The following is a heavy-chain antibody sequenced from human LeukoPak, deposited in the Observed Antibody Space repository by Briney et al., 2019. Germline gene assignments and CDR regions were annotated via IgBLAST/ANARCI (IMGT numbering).Heavy chain of an antibody. J-gene: IGHJ4*02. CDR2: IYYSGST. D-gene: IGHD2-2*02. Sequence: SETVSLTCTVSGGSISSYYWSWIRQPPGKGLEWIGYIYYSGSTNYNPSLKSRVTISVDTSKNQFSLKLSSVTAADTAVYYCARGHLYLEVDYWGQGTLVTVSS. CDR3: ARGHLYLEVDY. CDR1: GGSISSYY. V-gene: IGHV4-59*01.